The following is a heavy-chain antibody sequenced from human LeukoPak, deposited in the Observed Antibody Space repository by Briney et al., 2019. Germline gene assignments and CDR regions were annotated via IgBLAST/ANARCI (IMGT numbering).Heavy chain of an antibody. CDR2: ISWNSGSI. J-gene: IGHJ6*02. V-gene: IGHV3-9*01. D-gene: IGHD3-3*01. CDR1: GFTFDDYA. CDR3: AFNDFWSGLDV. Sequence: PGGSLRLSCAASGFTFDDYAMHWVRQAPGKGLEWVSGISWNSGSIGYADSVKGRFTISRDNAKNSLYLQMNSLRAEDTALYYCAFNDFWSGLDVWGQGTTVTVSS.